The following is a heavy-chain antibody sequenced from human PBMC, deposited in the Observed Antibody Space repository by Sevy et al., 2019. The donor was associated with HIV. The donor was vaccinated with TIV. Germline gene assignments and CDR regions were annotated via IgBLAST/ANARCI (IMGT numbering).Heavy chain of an antibody. V-gene: IGHV3-15*01. CDR2: IKSNSYGETT. Sequence: GGYLRLSCAASGFTFSDAWMTWVRQAPGRGLEWIGRIKSNSYGETTDYGSSVKGRFAISRDDSKNMLFLQMNTLKNEDSAVYYCAQGRGYWGRDSQYYYVVDAWGQGTTVTVSS. CDR3: AQGRGYWGRDSQYYYVVDA. J-gene: IGHJ6*02. CDR1: GFTFSDAW. D-gene: IGHD5-12*01.